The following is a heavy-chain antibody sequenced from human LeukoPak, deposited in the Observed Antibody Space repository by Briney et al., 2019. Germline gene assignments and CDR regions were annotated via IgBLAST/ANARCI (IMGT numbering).Heavy chain of an antibody. CDR2: ISRSSSSI. J-gene: IGHJ4*02. CDR3: AKVGTGNQYGSGDFDL. V-gene: IGHV3-21*06. D-gene: IGHD3-10*01. CDR1: GFIFNTHS. Sequence: GGSLRLSCAASGFIFNTHSMKWVRQAPGKGLGWVSAISRSSSSIKYADSVKGRFTISRDDAKSSVYLEMNSLRADDTAVYYCAKVGTGNQYGSGDFDLWGQGSLVTVSS.